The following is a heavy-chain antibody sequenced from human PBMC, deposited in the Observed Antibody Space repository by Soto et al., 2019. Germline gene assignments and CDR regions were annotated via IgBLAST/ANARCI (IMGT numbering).Heavy chain of an antibody. CDR2: ISANNGNT. CDR1: GYTFTSYG. J-gene: IGHJ5*02. D-gene: IGHD1-7*01. CDR3: ARANSPGLSDP. Sequence: QVQLVQSGAEVKKPGASVKVSCKASGYTFTSYGISWVRQAPGQGLEWMGWISANNGNTKYAQNFQGRVTMTTDTSTRTASMELRSLRSYDTAVYYCARANSPGLSDPWGQGTLVTVSS. V-gene: IGHV1-18*01.